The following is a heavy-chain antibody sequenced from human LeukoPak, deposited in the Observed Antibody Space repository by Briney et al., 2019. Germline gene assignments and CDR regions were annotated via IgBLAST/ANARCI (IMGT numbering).Heavy chain of an antibody. V-gene: IGHV3-21*01. CDR3: ARIAAAVHYYYYYMDV. CDR2: ISSSSSYI. D-gene: IGHD6-13*01. CDR1: GFTFSSYS. Sequence: GGSLRLSCAASGFTFSSYSMNWVRQAPGKGLEWVSPISSSSSYIYYADSVKSRFTISRDNAKNSLYLQMNSLRAEDTAVYHCARIAAAVHYYYYYMDVWGKGTTVTVSS. J-gene: IGHJ6*03.